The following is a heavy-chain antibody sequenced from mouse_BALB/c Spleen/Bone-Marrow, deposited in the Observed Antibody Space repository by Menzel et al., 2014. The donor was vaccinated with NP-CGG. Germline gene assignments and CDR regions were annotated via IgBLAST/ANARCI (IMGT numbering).Heavy chain of an antibody. CDR2: IDPANGNT. CDR3: ARSHYYGSYAMDY. J-gene: IGHJ4*01. CDR1: GFNIKDTY. D-gene: IGHD1-2*01. Sequence: EVQRVESGAELVKPGASVKLSCTASGFNIKDTYMHWVKQRPEQGLEWIGRIDPANGNTKYDPKFQGKATITADTPSNAAYLQLSSLTSEDTAVYYCARSHYYGSYAMDYWGQGTSVTVSS. V-gene: IGHV14-3*02.